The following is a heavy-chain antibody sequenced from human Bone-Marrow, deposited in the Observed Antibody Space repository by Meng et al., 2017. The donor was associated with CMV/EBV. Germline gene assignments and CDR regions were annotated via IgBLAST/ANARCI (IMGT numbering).Heavy chain of an antibody. D-gene: IGHD3-3*01. CDR1: GFTFSSYS. CDR3: ARDAVNYDFWSGHPGVNWFDP. CDR2: ISSSSSYI. V-gene: IGHV3-21*01. Sequence: GESLKISCAASGFTFSSYSMNWVRQAPGKGLEWVSSISSSSSYIYYADSVKGRFTISRDNAKNSLYLQMNGLRAEDTAVYYCARDAVNYDFWSGHPGVNWFDPWGQGTLVTVSS. J-gene: IGHJ5*02.